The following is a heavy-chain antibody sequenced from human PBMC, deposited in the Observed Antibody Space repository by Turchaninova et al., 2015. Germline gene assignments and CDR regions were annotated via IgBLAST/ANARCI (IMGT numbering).Heavy chain of an antibody. D-gene: IGHD3-3*01. CDR2: IDDSGST. CDR3: ARGESDFWSGPYFDS. Sequence: SRDDGSVVRQAPGNGLEWIWYIDDSGSTSYNPSLKSRVTISIDKSKNQFSLNLTSVPAADAAVYYCARGESDFWSGPYFDSWGQGTLVTVSS. CDR1: SRDD. J-gene: IGHJ4*02. V-gene: IGHV4-59*01.